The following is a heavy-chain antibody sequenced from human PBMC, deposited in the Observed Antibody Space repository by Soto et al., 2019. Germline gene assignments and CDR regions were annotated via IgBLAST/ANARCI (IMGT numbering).Heavy chain of an antibody. V-gene: IGHV1-18*01. CDR2: ISAYNGNT. Sequence: ASVKVSCKASGGTFSSYGISWVRQAPGQGLEWMGWISAYNGNTNYAQKLQGRVTMTTDTSTSTAYMELRSLRSDDTAVYYCARDTLGYCTNGVCYTVRPDYYYYGMDVWGQGTTVTVSS. CDR3: ARDTLGYCTNGVCYTVRPDYYYYGMDV. D-gene: IGHD2-8*01. CDR1: GGTFSSYG. J-gene: IGHJ6*02.